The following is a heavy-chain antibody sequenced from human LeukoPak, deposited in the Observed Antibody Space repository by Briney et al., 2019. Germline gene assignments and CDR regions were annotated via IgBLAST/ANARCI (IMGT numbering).Heavy chain of an antibody. V-gene: IGHV3-23*01. CDR1: GFTFSTFA. J-gene: IGHJ6*03. CDR2: ISTSGGRT. Sequence: GGSLRLSCAASGFTFSTFAVHWVRQAPGKGLQWVSAISTSGGRTYYADSVKGRFTISRDNSKNTLYLQMNGLRGEDTAVYYCANPFSTPRSNYYIDVWGKGTTVTVSS. CDR3: ANPFSTPRSNYYIDV. D-gene: IGHD2-2*01.